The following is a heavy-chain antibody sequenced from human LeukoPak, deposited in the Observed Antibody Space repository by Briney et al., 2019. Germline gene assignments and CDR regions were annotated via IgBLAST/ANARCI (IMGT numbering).Heavy chain of an antibody. V-gene: IGHV1-8*03. CDR3: ARGPLHWFDP. Sequence: GASVKVSCKASGYTFTSYGISWVRQAPGQGLEGMGWMNPNSGNTGYAQKFQGRVTITRNTSISTAYMELSSLRSEDTAVYYCARGPLHWFDPWGQGTLVTVSS. J-gene: IGHJ5*02. CDR2: MNPNSGNT. CDR1: GYTFTSYG.